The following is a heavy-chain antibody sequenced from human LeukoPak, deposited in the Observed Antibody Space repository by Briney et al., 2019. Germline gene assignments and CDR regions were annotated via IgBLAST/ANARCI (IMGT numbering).Heavy chain of an antibody. CDR1: GFTFSSYG. J-gene: IGHJ4*02. CDR3: AKSGIQAMVKYYFDY. Sequence: GGSLRLSCAASGFTFSSYGMHWVRRAPGKGLEWVAVISYDGSNKYYADSVKGRFTISRDNSKNTLYLQMNSLRAEDTAVYYCAKSGIQAMVKYYFDYWGQGTLVTVSS. V-gene: IGHV3-30*18. D-gene: IGHD5-18*01. CDR2: ISYDGSNK.